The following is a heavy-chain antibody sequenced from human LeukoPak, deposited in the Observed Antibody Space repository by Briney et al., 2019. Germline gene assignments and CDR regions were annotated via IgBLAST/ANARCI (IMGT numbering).Heavy chain of an antibody. CDR1: RYTFSGYY. V-gene: IGHV1-2*02. CDR3: ASYGDFSHNLDY. Sequence: ASVKVSCKASRYTFSGYYVHWVRQAPGQGLEWMGWINANSGVTNYAQNFQGRVTMTRDTSISTVYMELSSLRSDDTAVYYCASYGDFSHNLDYWGPGTLVTVSS. CDR2: INANSGVT. J-gene: IGHJ4*02. D-gene: IGHD4-17*01.